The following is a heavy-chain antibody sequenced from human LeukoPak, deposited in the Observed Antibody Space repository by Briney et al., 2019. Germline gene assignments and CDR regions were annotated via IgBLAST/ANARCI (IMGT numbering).Heavy chain of an antibody. CDR2: IYYSGST. J-gene: IGHJ3*02. V-gene: IGHV4-59*01. CDR1: GGSISSYY. Sequence: SETLSLTCTVSGGSISSYYWSWLRQPPGKGLEWIGYIYYSGSTNYNPSLKSRVTISVDTSKNQFSLKLSSVTAADTAVYYCARGDSGSYSDAFDIWGQGTMVTVSS. D-gene: IGHD1-26*01. CDR3: ARGDSGSYSDAFDI.